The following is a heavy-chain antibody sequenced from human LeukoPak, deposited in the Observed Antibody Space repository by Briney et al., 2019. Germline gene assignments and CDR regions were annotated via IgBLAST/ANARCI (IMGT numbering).Heavy chain of an antibody. CDR2: TYYSGST. Sequence: SETLSLTCTVSGGSISSSSYYWGWLRQPPGTGLEWIGSTYYSGSTYYNPSLKSRVTISVHTSKNQFPLKQSSVTAADTAVYYCAREPIYDFWSGYSDYWGQGTLVTVSS. CDR3: AREPIYDFWSGYSDY. CDR1: GGSISSSSYY. D-gene: IGHD3-3*01. J-gene: IGHJ4*02. V-gene: IGHV4-39*06.